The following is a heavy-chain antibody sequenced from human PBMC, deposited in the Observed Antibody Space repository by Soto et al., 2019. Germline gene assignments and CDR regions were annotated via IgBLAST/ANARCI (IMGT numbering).Heavy chain of an antibody. CDR2: IFSNDEK. CDR1: GFSLSNARMG. D-gene: IGHD3-9*01. J-gene: IGHJ5*02. Sequence: QVTLKESGPVLVKPTETLTLTCTVSGFSLSNARMGVSWIRQPPGKALEWLAHIFSNDEKSYSTSLKSRLTISKDTSKSQVVLTMTNMDPVDTATYYCARTILRYFDWYPPEGHNWFDPWGQGTLVTVSS. V-gene: IGHV2-26*01. CDR3: ARTILRYFDWYPPEGHNWFDP.